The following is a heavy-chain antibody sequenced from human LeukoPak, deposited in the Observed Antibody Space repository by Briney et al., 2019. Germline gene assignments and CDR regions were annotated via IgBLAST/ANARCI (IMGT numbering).Heavy chain of an antibody. CDR1: GDSVSSNSAA. CDR3: ARDNEDCSGGSCYFDY. CDR2: TYYRSKWYN. V-gene: IGHV6-1*01. J-gene: IGHJ4*02. D-gene: IGHD2-15*01. Sequence: SQTLSLTCAISGDSVSSNSAAWRWIRQSPSRGLEWLGRTYYRSKWYNDYAVSVKSRITINPDTSKNQFSLQLNSVTPEDTAVYYCARDNEDCSGGSCYFDYWGQGTLVTVSS.